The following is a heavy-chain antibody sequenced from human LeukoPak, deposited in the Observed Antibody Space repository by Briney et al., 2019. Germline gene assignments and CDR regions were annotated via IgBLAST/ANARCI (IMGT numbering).Heavy chain of an antibody. CDR1: GGSISSSSYY. CDR2: IYYSGST. V-gene: IGHV4-39*07. Sequence: SETLSLTCTVSGGSISSSSYYWGWIRQPPGKGLEWIGSIYYSGSTYYNPSLKSRVTISVDKSKNQFSLKLSSVTAADTAVYYCASRSFWPLFRSVPSFDYWGQGTLVTVSS. CDR3: ASRSFWPLFRSVPSFDY. D-gene: IGHD3-3*01. J-gene: IGHJ4*02.